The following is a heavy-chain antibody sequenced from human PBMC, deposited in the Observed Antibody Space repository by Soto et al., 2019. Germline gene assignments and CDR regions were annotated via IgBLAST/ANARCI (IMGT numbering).Heavy chain of an antibody. CDR3: VRDLHEPLATDALRVAN. D-gene: IGHD2-8*02. CDR1: GFTFSSYE. Sequence: LRLSCAASGFTFSSYEMHWVRQAPGKGLEWISYISSTGSGTLYADSVRGRFTMSRDNTKNSVFLQMSSLRAEDTAVYYCVRDLHEPLATDALRVANWGQGTQVTVSS. V-gene: IGHV3-48*03. J-gene: IGHJ4*02. CDR2: ISSTGSGT.